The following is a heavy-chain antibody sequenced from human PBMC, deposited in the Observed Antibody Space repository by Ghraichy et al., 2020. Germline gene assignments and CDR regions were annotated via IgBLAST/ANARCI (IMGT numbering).Heavy chain of an antibody. V-gene: IGHV3-48*02. J-gene: IGHJ5*02. Sequence: GGSLRLSCAASGFTFSSYDMNWVRQAPGRGLEWISYISSTSSHIYYAHSVKGRFTISRDDGRNSLYLQMNSLRDEDTAVYYCARDLSSRLRTSRPDLWGQGTLVTVSS. CDR3: ARDLSSRLRTSRPDL. CDR2: ISSTSSHI. D-gene: IGHD4-17*01. CDR1: GFTFSSYD.